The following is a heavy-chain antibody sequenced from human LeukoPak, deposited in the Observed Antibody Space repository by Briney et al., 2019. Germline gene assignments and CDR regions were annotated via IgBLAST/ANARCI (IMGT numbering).Heavy chain of an antibody. CDR3: AELGITMIGGV. D-gene: IGHD3-10*02. CDR2: IQYDGSKK. CDR1: GFTFSSNG. J-gene: IGHJ6*04. V-gene: IGHV3-30*02. Sequence: GGSLRLPCVASGFTFSSNGMHWVRQAPGKGLEWVTFIQYDGSKKYYADSVKGRFTISRDNAKNSLYLQMNSLRAEDTAVYYCAELGITMIGGVWGKGTTVTISS.